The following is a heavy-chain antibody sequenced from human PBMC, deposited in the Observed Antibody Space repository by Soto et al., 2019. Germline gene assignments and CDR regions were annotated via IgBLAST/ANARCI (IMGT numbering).Heavy chain of an antibody. CDR2: VNPILSMS. Sequence: GASVKVSCKASGDTFSFYTINWVRQAPGLGLEWMGRVNPILSMSNYAQKFQGRVTMTADKSASTAYMELSSLRSEYTAVYYCARSIVVVTALDYWGQGTLVTVSS. V-gene: IGHV1-69*02. CDR1: GDTFSFYT. CDR3: ARSIVVVTALDY. D-gene: IGHD2-21*02. J-gene: IGHJ4*02.